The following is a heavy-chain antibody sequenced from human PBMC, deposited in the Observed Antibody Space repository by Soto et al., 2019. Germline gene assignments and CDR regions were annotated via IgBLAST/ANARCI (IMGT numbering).Heavy chain of an antibody. V-gene: IGHV4-4*02. Sequence: QVQLQESGPGLVKPSGTLSLTCALSGASIITDNWWSWVRQPPGKEMEWIGEIYHSGNTNFNPSVKSRVTISVDTSKNKFSLTVSSVTAADTAIYSCARASASSKLRGVVINWGQGTLVTVSS. D-gene: IGHD3-10*01. J-gene: IGHJ4*02. CDR3: ARASASSKLRGVVIN. CDR1: GASIITDNW. CDR2: IYHSGNT.